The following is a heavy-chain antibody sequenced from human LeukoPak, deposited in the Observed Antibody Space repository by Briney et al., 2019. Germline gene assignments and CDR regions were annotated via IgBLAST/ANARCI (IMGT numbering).Heavy chain of an antibody. CDR2: ISAYNGNT. CDR1: GYTFTSYG. CDR3: AKTYYYDSSGLNAFDI. J-gene: IGHJ3*02. D-gene: IGHD3-22*01. V-gene: IGHV1-18*01. Sequence: ASVKVSCKASGYTFTSYGISWVRQAPGQGLERMGWISAYNGNTNYAQKLQGRVTMTTDTSTSTAYMELRSLRSDDTAVYYCAKTYYYDSSGLNAFDIWGQGTMVTVSS.